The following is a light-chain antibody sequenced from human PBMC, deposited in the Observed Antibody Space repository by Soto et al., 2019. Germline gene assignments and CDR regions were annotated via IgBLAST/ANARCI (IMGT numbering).Light chain of an antibody. CDR1: SSDVGGYNY. Sequence: QSALTQPRSVSGSPGQSVTISCTGTSSDVGGYNYVSWYQHHPGKAPRLLIYDVTKRPSGVPDRFSGSKSVNTASLTISGLQAEDEADYHCCSYAGSYTLIFGGGTKLTVL. V-gene: IGLV2-11*02. CDR2: DVT. CDR3: CSYAGSYTLI. J-gene: IGLJ2*01.